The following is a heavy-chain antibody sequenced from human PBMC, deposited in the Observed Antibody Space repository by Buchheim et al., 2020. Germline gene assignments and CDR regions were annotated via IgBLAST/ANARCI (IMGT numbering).Heavy chain of an antibody. Sequence: EVQLLESGGGLVQPGGSLRLSCAASGFTFSSYAMSWVRQAPGKGLEWVSTISGSGGNTYYADSVKVRFTIPRDNSKNTLYLQMNSLRAEDTAVYYCAKGPYCDCDCYWHFDLWGRGTL. CDR2: ISGSGGNT. CDR1: GFTFSSYA. D-gene: IGHD2-21*02. J-gene: IGHJ2*01. V-gene: IGHV3-23*01. CDR3: AKGPYCDCDCYWHFDL.